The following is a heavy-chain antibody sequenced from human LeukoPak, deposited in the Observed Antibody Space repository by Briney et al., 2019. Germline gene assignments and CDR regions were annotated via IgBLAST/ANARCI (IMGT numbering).Heavy chain of an antibody. CDR3: ARTDRYYDILTGYYSHNWFDP. V-gene: IGHV4-61*01. CDR2: IYYSGST. Sequence: PSGTLSLTCTVSGGSVSSGSYYWSWIRQPPGKGLEWIGYIYYSGSTNYNPSLKSRVTISVDTSKNQFSLKLSSVTAADTAVYYCARTDRYYDILTGYYSHNWFDPWGQGTLVTVSS. D-gene: IGHD3-9*01. J-gene: IGHJ5*02. CDR1: GGSVSSGSYY.